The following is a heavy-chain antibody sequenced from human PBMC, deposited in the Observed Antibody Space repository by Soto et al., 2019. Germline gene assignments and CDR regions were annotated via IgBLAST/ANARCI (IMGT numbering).Heavy chain of an antibody. CDR2: IYYSGST. Sequence: SETLSLTCTVSGGSISSGDYYWSWIRQPPGKGLEWIGYIYYSGSTYYNPSLKSRVTISVKTSKNQFSLKLSSVTAADTAVYYCARVVAAAADDPFDYRGQGTLVTVSS. V-gene: IGHV4-30-4*01. D-gene: IGHD6-13*01. J-gene: IGHJ4*02. CDR1: GGSISSGDYY. CDR3: ARVVAAAADDPFDY.